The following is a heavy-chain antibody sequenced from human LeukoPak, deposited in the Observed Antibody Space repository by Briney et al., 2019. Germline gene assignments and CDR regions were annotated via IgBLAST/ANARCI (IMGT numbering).Heavy chain of an antibody. J-gene: IGHJ4*02. Sequence: ASVKVSCKASGYTFTGYYMHWVRQAPGQGLEWMGWINANTGGTSYAQKFQARVTMTRDTSISTAYMELSSLRSDDTAVYYCAGQPPMPRDFDYWGQGTLVTVSS. V-gene: IGHV1-2*02. CDR3: AGQPPMPRDFDY. D-gene: IGHD2-2*01. CDR2: INANTGGT. CDR1: GYTFTGYY.